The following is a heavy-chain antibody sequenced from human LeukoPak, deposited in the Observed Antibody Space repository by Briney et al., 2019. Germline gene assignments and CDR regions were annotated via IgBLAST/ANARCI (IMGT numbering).Heavy chain of an antibody. CDR1: GFPFSSYW. CDR3: TRVGYIDEGIDC. Sequence: GGSLRLSCVASGFPFSSYWMTWVRQAPGKGLEWVANIRQDGSKKSYVDSVKGRFTISRDNAKNSLYLQMNSLRAEDTAIYYCTRVGYIDEGIDCWGQGTLVTVSS. CDR2: IRQDGSKK. V-gene: IGHV3-7*04. J-gene: IGHJ4*02. D-gene: IGHD5-24*01.